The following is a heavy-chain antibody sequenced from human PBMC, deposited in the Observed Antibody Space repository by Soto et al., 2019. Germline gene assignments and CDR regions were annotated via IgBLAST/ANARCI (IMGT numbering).Heavy chain of an antibody. J-gene: IGHJ5*02. CDR3: TRDASRDSSARGWFDP. V-gene: IGHV3-21*01. D-gene: IGHD6-13*01. CDR2: ISSNSGYI. CDR1: GFAFSSYT. Sequence: GGSLRLTCTASGFAFSSYTINFFRHSPCKGLEWVSTISSNSGYIYYTDALSGRFTIFRDKAKNSLHLQMNSLRAEDTAVYYCTRDASRDSSARGWFDPWGPGTLVTVSS.